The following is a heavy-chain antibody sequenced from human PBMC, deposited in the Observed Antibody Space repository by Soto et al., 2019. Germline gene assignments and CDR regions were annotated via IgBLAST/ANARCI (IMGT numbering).Heavy chain of an antibody. J-gene: IGHJ5*02. D-gene: IGHD6-25*01. CDR3: ARDQLSSGLYVWFDP. Sequence: HVQLQESGPGLVKPSETLSLTCTVSGGSISTYYWSWIRQPPGKGLEWIGYIYYDGSTSYNPSLRSRVPISVDTSKNQFSLILSTVTSADTAVYYCARDQLSSGLYVWFDPWGQETLDTVSS. CDR1: GGSISTYY. V-gene: IGHV4-59*01. CDR2: IYYDGST.